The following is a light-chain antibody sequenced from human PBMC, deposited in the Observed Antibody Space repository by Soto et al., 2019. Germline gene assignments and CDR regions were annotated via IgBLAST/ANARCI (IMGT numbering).Light chain of an antibody. CDR1: QDISNY. V-gene: IGKV1-33*01. Sequence: DIQMTQSPSSLSASLGDRVTITYQASQDISNYLNWYQQKPGKAPKLLIYDASNLETGVPSRFSGSGSGTEFTLTISSLQPDDFATYYCQHYNSYSEAFGQGTKVDI. J-gene: IGKJ1*01. CDR2: DAS. CDR3: QHYNSYSEA.